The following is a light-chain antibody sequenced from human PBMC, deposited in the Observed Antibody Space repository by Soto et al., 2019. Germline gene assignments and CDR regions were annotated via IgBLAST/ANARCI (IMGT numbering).Light chain of an antibody. V-gene: IGKV1-39*01. Sequence: DIQMTQSPSSLSASVGDRVTITCRASQTISVYLNWYQQKPGRAXDVLIYSASTRRSGVPSRFSGSGSGTDFTLPIPSLQPEDFATYYGQQSYSPPPVTFGQGTRLEIK. J-gene: IGKJ5*01. CDR2: SAS. CDR1: QTISVY. CDR3: QQSYSPPPVT.